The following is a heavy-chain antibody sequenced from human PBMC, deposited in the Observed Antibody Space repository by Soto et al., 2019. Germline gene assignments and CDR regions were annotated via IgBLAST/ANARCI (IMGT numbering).Heavy chain of an antibody. J-gene: IGHJ4*02. V-gene: IGHV1-69*01. Sequence: QVQLVQSGAEVKKPGSSVKVSCKASGGTFNSYAISWVRQAPGQGLEWMGGIIPIFGTAKYAQKFHGRVTITADDSTNTGYLELTNLTTEDTAVYFCTRVGYTSGPKFDYWGQGTLVIVSS. CDR3: TRVGYTSGPKFDY. D-gene: IGHD5-12*01. CDR1: GGTFNSYA. CDR2: IIPIFGTA.